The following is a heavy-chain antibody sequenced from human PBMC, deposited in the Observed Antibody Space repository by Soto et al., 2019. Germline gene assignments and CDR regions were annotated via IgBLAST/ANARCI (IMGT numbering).Heavy chain of an antibody. V-gene: IGHV1-18*01. J-gene: IGHJ3*02. D-gene: IGHD4-17*01. CDR1: GYTFTSYG. CDR2: ISAYNGNT. CDR3: ARDRRTTVTTKFHDAFDI. Sequence: VSGKVSCKASGYTFTSYGISWVRQAPGQGLEWMGWISAYNGNTNYAQKLQGRVTMTTDTSTSTAYMELRSLRSDDTAVYYCARDRRTTVTTKFHDAFDIWGQGTMVTVSS.